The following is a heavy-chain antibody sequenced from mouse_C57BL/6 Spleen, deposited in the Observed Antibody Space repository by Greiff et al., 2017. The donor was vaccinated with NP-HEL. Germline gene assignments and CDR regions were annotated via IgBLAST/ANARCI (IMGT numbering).Heavy chain of an antibody. CDR3: ARWDYGGAMDY. Sequence: EVKLQQSVAELVRPGASVKLSCTASGFNIKNTYMNWVKQRPEQGLEWIGRIDTAKGNTKYAPKFPGKATITSDTYSNTAYLQLSSLTSEDTAIYYCARWDYGGAMDYWGQGTSVTVSS. J-gene: IGHJ4*01. CDR2: IDTAKGNT. D-gene: IGHD1-1*02. CDR1: GFNIKNTY. V-gene: IGHV14-3*01.